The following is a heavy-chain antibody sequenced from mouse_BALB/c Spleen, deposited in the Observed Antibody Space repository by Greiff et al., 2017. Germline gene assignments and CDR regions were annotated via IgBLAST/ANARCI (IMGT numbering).Heavy chain of an antibody. D-gene: IGHD1-1*01. CDR3: ARHYGSSYGYAMDY. J-gene: IGHJ4*01. Sequence: VQLQQSGAELVKPGASVKLSCTASGFNIKDTYMHWVKQRPEQGLEWIGRIDPANGNTKYDPKFQGKATITADTSSNTAYLQLSSLTSEDTAVYYCARHYGSSYGYAMDYWGQGTSVTVSS. CDR1: GFNIKDTY. CDR2: IDPANGNT. V-gene: IGHV14-3*02.